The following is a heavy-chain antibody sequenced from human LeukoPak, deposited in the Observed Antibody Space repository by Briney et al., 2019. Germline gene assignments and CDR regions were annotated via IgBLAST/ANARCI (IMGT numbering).Heavy chain of an antibody. CDR1: GFTFSSYS. CDR2: ITTSSSYI. J-gene: IGHJ4*02. Sequence: GGSLRLSCAASGFTFSSYSLNWVRQAPGKGLEWVSSITTSSSYIYYADSVKGRFTISRDNAKNSLYLQMNSLRAEDTAVYYCARCLGLEYYFDYWGQGTLVTVSS. D-gene: IGHD3-3*01. V-gene: IGHV3-21*04. CDR3: ARCLGLEYYFDY.